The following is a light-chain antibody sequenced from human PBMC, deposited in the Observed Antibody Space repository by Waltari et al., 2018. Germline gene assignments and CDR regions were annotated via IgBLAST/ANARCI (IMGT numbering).Light chain of an antibody. CDR1: QSLLHRNGKTF. Sequence: EIIMSQNPLSLAVTPGQPATISCKSSQSLLHRNGKTFLFWYLQKSGQSPQLLISEVSRRFSGVPDRFSGSGSGTDFALRISRVEADDVGVYYCMQGTQLPWTFGQGTNVEIK. V-gene: IGKV2-29*02. CDR3: MQGTQLPWT. CDR2: EVS. J-gene: IGKJ1*01.